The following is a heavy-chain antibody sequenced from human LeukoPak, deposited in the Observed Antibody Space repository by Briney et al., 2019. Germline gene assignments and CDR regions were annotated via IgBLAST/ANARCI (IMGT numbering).Heavy chain of an antibody. CDR1: GGSFSGYY. CDR3: ARTDLITMVRGVTFDY. CDR2: INHSGST. V-gene: IGHV4-34*01. J-gene: IGHJ4*02. D-gene: IGHD3-10*01. Sequence: PSETLSLTCAVYGGSFSGYYWSWIRQPPGKGLEWIGEINHSGSTNYNPSLKSRVTISVDTSKNQFSLKLSSVTAADTAVYYCARTDLITMVRGVTFDYWGQGTLVTVSS.